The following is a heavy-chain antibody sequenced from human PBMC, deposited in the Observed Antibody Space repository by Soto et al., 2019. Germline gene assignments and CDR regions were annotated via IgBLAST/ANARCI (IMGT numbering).Heavy chain of an antibody. CDR3: ARGSYNTRLSYYSLDV. CDR2: VFHTGAT. V-gene: IGHV4-4*02. CDR1: GGSVSTNNW. Sequence: SETLSLTCAVSGGSVSTNNWWTWVRQSPGQGLEWIGEVFHTGATNYNPSLKSRVTLSVDKSKNHFSLNLRSVTAADTAVFYCARGSYNTRLSYYSLDVWGNGTSVTVSS. D-gene: IGHD1-1*01. J-gene: IGHJ6*03.